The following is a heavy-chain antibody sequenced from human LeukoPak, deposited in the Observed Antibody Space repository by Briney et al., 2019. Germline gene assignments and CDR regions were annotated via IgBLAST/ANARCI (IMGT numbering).Heavy chain of an antibody. CDR2: INPNSGGT. V-gene: IGHV1-2*02. CDR3: ARALWGGSYDFDY. D-gene: IGHD1-26*01. CDR1: GYTFTGQY. J-gene: IGHJ4*02. Sequence: WASVKVSCKASGYTFTGQYMHWVRQAPGQGLEWMGWINPNSGGTNYAQKFQGRVTMTRDTSISTAYMELSRLRSDDTAVYYCARALWGGSYDFDYWGQGTLVTVSS.